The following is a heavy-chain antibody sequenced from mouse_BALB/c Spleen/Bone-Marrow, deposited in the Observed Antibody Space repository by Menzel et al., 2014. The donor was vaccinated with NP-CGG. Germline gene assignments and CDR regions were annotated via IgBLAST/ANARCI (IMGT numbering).Heavy chain of an antibody. V-gene: IGHV1-4*01. Sequence: VQLQQSGAELARPGASVKMSCKASGYTFTTYTIHWMKQRPGQGLEWIGYIIPSSGYTNYNQKFKDKATLTADKSSSIAYMQLSSLTPEDSAVYYCAIRYYAMDYWGQGTSVTVSS. CDR3: AIRYYAMDY. CDR2: IIPSSGYT. CDR1: GYTFTTYT. D-gene: IGHD1-1*01. J-gene: IGHJ4*01.